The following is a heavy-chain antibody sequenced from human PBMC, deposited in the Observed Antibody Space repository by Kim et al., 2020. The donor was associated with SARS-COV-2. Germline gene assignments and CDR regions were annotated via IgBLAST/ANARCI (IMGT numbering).Heavy chain of an antibody. Sequence: SVKVSCKASGGTFSSYAISWVRQAPGQGLEWMGGIIPIFGTANYAQKFQGRVTITADESTSTAYMELSSLRSEDTAVYYCASRIAAAGTEWFDPWGQGTLVTVSS. V-gene: IGHV1-69*13. D-gene: IGHD6-13*01. CDR2: IIPIFGTA. J-gene: IGHJ5*02. CDR1: GGTFSSYA. CDR3: ASRIAAAGTEWFDP.